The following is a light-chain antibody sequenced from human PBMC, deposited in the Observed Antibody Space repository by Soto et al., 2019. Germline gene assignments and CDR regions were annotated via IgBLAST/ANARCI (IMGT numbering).Light chain of an antibody. V-gene: IGLV2-14*03. CDR3: SSYTTSNTRQIV. CDR2: DVS. J-gene: IGLJ1*01. Sequence: QSALTQPASVSGSPGQSITISCTGTSSDVGGYNYVSWYQHHPGKAPKLMTYDVSNRPSGVSNRFSGSKSGNTASLTISGLQPEDEADYYCSSYTTSNTRQIVLGTGTKLTVL. CDR1: SSDVGGYNY.